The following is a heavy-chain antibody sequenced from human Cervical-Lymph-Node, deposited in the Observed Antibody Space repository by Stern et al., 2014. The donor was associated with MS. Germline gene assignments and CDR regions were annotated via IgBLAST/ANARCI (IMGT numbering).Heavy chain of an antibody. CDR3: ARGCGGDCNRYYYYYGMDV. CDR1: GFTVSSNY. V-gene: IGHV3-53*04. J-gene: IGHJ6*02. CDR2: IYSGGST. Sequence: EVQLVESGGGLVQPGGSLRLSCAASGFTVSSNYMSWVRQAPGKGLEWVSVIYSGGSTYYADSVKGRFTISRHNSKNTLYLQMNSLRAEDTAVYYCARGCGGDCNRYYYYYGMDVWGQGTTVTVSS. D-gene: IGHD2-21*02.